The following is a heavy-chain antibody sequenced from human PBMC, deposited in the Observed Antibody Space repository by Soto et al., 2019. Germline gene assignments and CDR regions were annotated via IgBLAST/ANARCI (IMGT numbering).Heavy chain of an antibody. CDR2: IYYSGST. D-gene: IGHD3-16*02. V-gene: IGHV4-59*01. Sequence: PSETLSLTCTVSGGSISSYYWSWIRQPPGKGLEWIGYIYYSGSTNYNPSLKSRVTISVDTSKNQFSLKLSSVTAADTAVYYCAREYDYVWGSYRTYYFDYWGQGTLVTVSS. CDR3: AREYDYVWGSYRTYYFDY. CDR1: GGSISSYY. J-gene: IGHJ4*02.